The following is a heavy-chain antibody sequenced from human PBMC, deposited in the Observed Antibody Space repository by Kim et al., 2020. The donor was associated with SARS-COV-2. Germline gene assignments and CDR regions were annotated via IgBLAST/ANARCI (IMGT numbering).Heavy chain of an antibody. Sequence: GGSLRLSCAASGFTFSNAWMSWVRQAPGKGLEWVGRIKSKTDGGTTDYAAPVKGRFTISRDDSKNTLYLQMNSLKTEDTAVYYCTTAPGVFQVQGAFDIWGQGTMVTVSS. D-gene: IGHD3-10*01. V-gene: IGHV3-15*01. CDR2: IKSKTDGGTT. CDR3: TTAPGVFQVQGAFDI. J-gene: IGHJ3*02. CDR1: GFTFSNAW.